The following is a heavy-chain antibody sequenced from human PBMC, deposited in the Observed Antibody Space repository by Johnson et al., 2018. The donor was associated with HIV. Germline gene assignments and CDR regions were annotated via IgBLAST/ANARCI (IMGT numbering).Heavy chain of an antibody. D-gene: IGHD3-16*01. J-gene: IGHJ3*02. Sequence: VQLVESGGGLVKPGGSLRLSCAASGFTFSNAWMSWVRQAPGKGLEWVGRIKSKTDGGTTDYAAPVTGRFTISRDDSKNTLYLQMNKLRAEDTAVYFCASQVRGLRLGVDAFDIWGQGTMVTVSS. CDR2: IKSKTDGGTT. V-gene: IGHV3-15*01. CDR1: GFTFSNAW. CDR3: ASQVRGLRLGVDAFDI.